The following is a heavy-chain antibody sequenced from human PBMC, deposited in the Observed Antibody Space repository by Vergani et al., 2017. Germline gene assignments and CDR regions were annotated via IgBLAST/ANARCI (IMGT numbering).Heavy chain of an antibody. J-gene: IGHJ4*02. CDR1: GGSISSYY. Sequence: QVQLQESGPGLVKPSETLSLTCTVSGGSISSYYWSWIRQPAGKGLEWIGRIYTSGDTNYNPSLQSRVTMSVDTSKNQFSLTLSAVHAADTAVYYWARDSQDTATDYWGQGTLVTVSS. V-gene: IGHV4-4*07. CDR2: IYTSGDT. D-gene: IGHD5-18*01. CDR3: ARDSQDTATDY.